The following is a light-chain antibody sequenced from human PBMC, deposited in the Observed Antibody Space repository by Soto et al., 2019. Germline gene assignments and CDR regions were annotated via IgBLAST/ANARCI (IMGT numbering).Light chain of an antibody. J-gene: IGLJ1*01. CDR2: EVS. V-gene: IGLV2-14*01. Sequence: QSALTQPASVSGSPGQSITISCTGTSSDVGGYNYVSWSQQHPGKAPKLIIYEVSNRPSGVSNRFSGSKSGNTASLTISGLQAEDEADYYCSSYTTTGTYGFGTGTKLTVL. CDR1: SSDVGGYNY. CDR3: SSYTTTGTYG.